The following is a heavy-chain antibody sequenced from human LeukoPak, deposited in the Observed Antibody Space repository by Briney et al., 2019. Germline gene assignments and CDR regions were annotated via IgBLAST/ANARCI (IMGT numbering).Heavy chain of an antibody. CDR1: SVSISSYS. CDR2: IYYSGST. Sequence: SETLSLTCSVSSVSISSYSWSWIRQPPGKGLEWIGYIYYSGSTNYNPSLKSRVTISVDTSKNQFSLKLSSVTAADTAVYYCARRGPLDWFDPWGQGTLVTVSS. D-gene: IGHD3-16*01. CDR3: ARRGPLDWFDP. J-gene: IGHJ5*02. V-gene: IGHV4-59*08.